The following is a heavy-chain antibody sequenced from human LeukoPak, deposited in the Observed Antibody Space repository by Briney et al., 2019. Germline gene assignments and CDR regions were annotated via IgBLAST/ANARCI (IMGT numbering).Heavy chain of an antibody. J-gene: IGHJ4*02. CDR3: ARDSLWFGDVYFDY. CDR1: GGTFSSYA. D-gene: IGHD3-10*01. Sequence: ASVKVSCKASGGTFSSYAISWVRQAPGQGLKWMGGIIPIFGTANYAQKFQGRVTITADKSTSTAYMELSSLRSEDTAVYYCARDSLWFGDVYFDYWGQGTLVTVSS. CDR2: IIPIFGTA. V-gene: IGHV1-69*06.